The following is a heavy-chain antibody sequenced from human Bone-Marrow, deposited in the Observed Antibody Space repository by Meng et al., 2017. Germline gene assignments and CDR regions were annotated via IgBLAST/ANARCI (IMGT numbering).Heavy chain of an antibody. J-gene: IGHJ4*02. CDR2: IYYSEST. CDR1: GGSISSGGYY. Sequence: QVQLQEAGPGLVKPSQTLSLTGTVSGGSISSGGYYWSWIRQHPGKGLEWIGYIYYSESTYYNPSLKSRVTISVDMSKNQFSLRLSSVTAADTAVYYCARESSSGSYYFDYWGQGTLVTVSS. CDR3: ARESSSGSYYFDY. D-gene: IGHD6-19*01. V-gene: IGHV4-31*03.